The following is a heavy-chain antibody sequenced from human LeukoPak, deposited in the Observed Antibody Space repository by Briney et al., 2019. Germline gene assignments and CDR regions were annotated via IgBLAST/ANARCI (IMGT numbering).Heavy chain of an antibody. D-gene: IGHD3-10*01. J-gene: IGHJ3*02. CDR1: GFTFSSYA. CDR3: AKATGRGYYYGSGTHAFDI. CDR2: ISGSGGST. V-gene: IGHV3-23*01. Sequence: GGSLRLSCAASGFTFSSYAMSWVRQAPGKGLEWVSAISGSGGSTYYADSVKGRFTISRDNSKNTLYLQMNSLRAEDTAVYYCAKATGRGYYYGSGTHAFDIWGQGTMVTGSS.